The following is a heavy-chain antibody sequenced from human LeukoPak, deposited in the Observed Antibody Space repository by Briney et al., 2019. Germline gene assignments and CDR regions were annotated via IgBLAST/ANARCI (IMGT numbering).Heavy chain of an antibody. CDR3: ARDPNRLADDGGDYFDH. V-gene: IGHV3-30*04. D-gene: IGHD4-23*01. Sequence: PGGSLRLSCAASGFTFSSFSMHWVRQAPGNGLEWVAVISNDGSHRYYADSVKGRFTISRDNSKNTLSLEMNTLRPEDTALFYCARDPNRLADDGGDYFDHWGQGTLVTVSS. CDR2: ISNDGSHR. J-gene: IGHJ4*02. CDR1: GFTFSSFS.